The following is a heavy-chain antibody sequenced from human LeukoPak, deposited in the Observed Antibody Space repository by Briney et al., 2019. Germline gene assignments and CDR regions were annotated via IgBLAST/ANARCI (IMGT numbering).Heavy chain of an antibody. V-gene: IGHV3-66*01. D-gene: IGHD6-19*01. J-gene: IGHJ4*02. CDR1: GFTVSSNY. CDR3: ARDGPWIAVAGTVGY. CDR2: IYSGGST. Sequence: PGGSLRLSCAASGFTVSSNYMSWVRQAPGKGLEWVSVIYSGGSTYYADSVKGRFTISRDNSKNTLYLQMNSLRAEDTAVYYCARDGPWIAVAGTVGYWGQGTLVTVSS.